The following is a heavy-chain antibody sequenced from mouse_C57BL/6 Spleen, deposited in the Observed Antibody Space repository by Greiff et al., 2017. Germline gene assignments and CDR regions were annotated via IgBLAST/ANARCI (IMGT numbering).Heavy chain of an antibody. Sequence: QVQLQQPGAELVKPGASVKLSCKASGYTFTSYWMHWVKQRPGQGLEWIGMIHPNSGSTNYNEKFKSKATLTVDQSSSTAYMQLSSLTSEDSAVYYCARSSDGYYGNDFGYWGQGTTLTVSS. CDR1: GYTFTSYW. CDR3: ARSSDGYYGNDFGY. CDR2: IHPNSGST. D-gene: IGHD2-3*01. J-gene: IGHJ2*01. V-gene: IGHV1-64*01.